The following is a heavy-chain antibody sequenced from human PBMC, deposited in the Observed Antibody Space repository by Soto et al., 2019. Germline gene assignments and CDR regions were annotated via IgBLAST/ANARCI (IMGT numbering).Heavy chain of an antibody. J-gene: IGHJ4*02. V-gene: IGHV1-46*01. CDR3: ARKWAYCGGDGYLDY. Sequence: ASVKVSCKASGYTFTSYYMHWVRQAPGQGLEWMGIINPSGGSTSYAQKCQGRVTMTRDTSTSTVYMELSSLRSEDTAVYYCARKWAYCGGDGYLDYWGQGTLVTVSS. D-gene: IGHD2-21*02. CDR2: INPSGGST. CDR1: GYTFTSYY.